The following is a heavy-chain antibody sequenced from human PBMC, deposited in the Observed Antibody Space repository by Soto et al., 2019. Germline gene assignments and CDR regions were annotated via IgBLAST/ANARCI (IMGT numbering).Heavy chain of an antibody. CDR1: GGSISSYY. V-gene: IGHV4-59*01. J-gene: IGHJ4*02. D-gene: IGHD4-4*01. Sequence: SETLSLTCTVSGGSISSYYWSWIRQPPGKGLEWIGYIYYSGSTKYNPSLESRVTISVDTSKNQFSLKLSSVTAADTAVYYCARFGTTTRAGYWGQGTQVTVSS. CDR3: ARFGTTTRAGY. CDR2: IYYSGST.